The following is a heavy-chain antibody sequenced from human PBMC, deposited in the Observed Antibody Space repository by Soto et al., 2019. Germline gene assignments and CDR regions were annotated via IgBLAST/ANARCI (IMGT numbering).Heavy chain of an antibody. Sequence: SVKVSCKASGGTFSSYTISWVRQAPGQGLEWMGRIIPILGIANYAQKFQGRVTITADKSTSTAYMELSRLRSEHTAVYYCATVSEQLVPMYVDYWGQGTLVTVSS. CDR1: GGTFSSYT. D-gene: IGHD6-6*01. CDR3: ATVSEQLVPMYVDY. J-gene: IGHJ4*02. CDR2: IIPILGIA. V-gene: IGHV1-69*02.